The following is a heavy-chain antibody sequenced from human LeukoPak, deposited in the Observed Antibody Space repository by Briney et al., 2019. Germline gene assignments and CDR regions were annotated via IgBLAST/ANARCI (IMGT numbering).Heavy chain of an antibody. CDR1: GGSISSGDYY. D-gene: IGHD3-22*01. CDR3: ARVLYYYDSSGYYRRNDAFDI. V-gene: IGHV4-30-4*08. Sequence: PSQTLSLTCTVSGGSISSGDYYWSWIRQPPGKVLAWIGYIYYSGSTYYNPSLKSRVTISVDTSKNQFSLKLSSMTAAATAVYYCARVLYYYDSSGYYRRNDAFDIWGQGTMVTVSS. J-gene: IGHJ3*02. CDR2: IYYSGST.